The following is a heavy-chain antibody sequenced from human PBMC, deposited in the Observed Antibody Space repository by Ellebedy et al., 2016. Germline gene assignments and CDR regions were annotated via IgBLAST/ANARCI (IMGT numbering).Heavy chain of an antibody. CDR1: GFSFNTFF. CDR2: ISAGGDNT. CDR3: RQGHYADY. D-gene: IGHD2-2*01. Sequence: GGSLRLXXGASGFSFNTFFMGWVRQAPGKGLEWVSIISAGGDNTQFADSVKGRFTVSRDNFRNTLHLQMNNLRGEDTAVYYCRQGHYADYWGQGTLVTVSS. J-gene: IGHJ4*02. V-gene: IGHV3-23*01.